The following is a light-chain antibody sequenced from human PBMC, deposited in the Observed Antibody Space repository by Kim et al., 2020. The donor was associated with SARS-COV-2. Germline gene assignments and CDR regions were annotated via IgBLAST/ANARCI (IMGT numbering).Light chain of an antibody. J-gene: IGKJ5*01. CDR1: QSVSNY. Sequence: LSPGERAPLSCRASQSVSNYLAWYQQKPGQAPRLLIYDASNRATGIPARFSGSGSGTDFTLTISSLEPEDFAVYYCQQRNSWPITFGQGTRLEIK. CDR3: QQRNSWPIT. V-gene: IGKV3-11*01. CDR2: DAS.